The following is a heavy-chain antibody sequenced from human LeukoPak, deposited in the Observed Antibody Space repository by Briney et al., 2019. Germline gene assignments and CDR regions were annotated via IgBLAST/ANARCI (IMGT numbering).Heavy chain of an antibody. V-gene: IGHV3-21*01. Sequence: GGSLRLSCAASGFTSSSYSMNWVRQAPGKGLEWVSSISSSSSYIYYADSVKGRFTISRDNAKNSLYLQMNSLRAEDTAVYYCAGLDYGSGLWPAAVGYWGQGTLVTVSS. CDR3: AGLDYGSGLWPAAVGY. D-gene: IGHD3-10*01. CDR2: ISSSSSYI. J-gene: IGHJ4*02. CDR1: GFTSSSYS.